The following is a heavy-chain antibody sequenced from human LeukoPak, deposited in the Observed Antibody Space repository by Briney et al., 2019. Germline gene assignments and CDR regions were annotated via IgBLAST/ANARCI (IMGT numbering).Heavy chain of an antibody. D-gene: IGHD3-10*01. CDR3: ARSYGSGYYFDS. CDR1: GDAISGYY. V-gene: IGHV4-59*01. Sequence: SETLSLACTVSGDAISGYYWSWIRQPPGKGLEWIGYIYYSGSTKYHPSLKSRVTISVDTSKNQFSLNLNSVTAADTAVYYCARSYGSGYYFDSWGRGTLVTVSS. CDR2: IYYSGST. J-gene: IGHJ4*02.